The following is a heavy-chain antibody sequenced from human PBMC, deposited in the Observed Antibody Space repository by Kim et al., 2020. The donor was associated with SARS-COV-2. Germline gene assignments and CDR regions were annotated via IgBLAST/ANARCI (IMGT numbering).Heavy chain of an antibody. D-gene: IGHD3-22*01. CDR2: IWYDGSNK. CDR1: GFTFSSYG. V-gene: IGHV3-33*01. Sequence: GGSLRLSCAASGFTFSSYGMHWVRQAPGKGLEWVAVIWYDGSNKYYADSVKGRFTISRDNSKNTLYLQMNSLRAEDTAVYYCARAPTPEQHYYDSSGYPLGQGTLVTVSS. J-gene: IGHJ5*02. CDR3: ARAPTPEQHYYDSSGYP.